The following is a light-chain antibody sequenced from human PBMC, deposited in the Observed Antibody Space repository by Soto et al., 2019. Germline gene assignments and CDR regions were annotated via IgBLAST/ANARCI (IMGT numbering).Light chain of an antibody. J-gene: IGKJ5*01. CDR1: QGLGTN. CDR2: GAS. V-gene: IGKV3-20*01. Sequence: EVVTTQYPATLSVSPGERATLSCRASQGLGTNLAWYQQKPGQAPRLLIYGASSRATGIPDRFSGSGSGTDFTLTISRLEPEDFAVYYCQQDGSSPITFGQGTRLE. CDR3: QQDGSSPIT.